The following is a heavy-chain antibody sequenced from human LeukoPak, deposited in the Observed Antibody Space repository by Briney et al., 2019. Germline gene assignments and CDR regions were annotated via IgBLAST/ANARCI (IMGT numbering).Heavy chain of an antibody. V-gene: IGHV1-69*04. J-gene: IGHJ4*02. CDR1: GYTFTSYG. Sequence: SVKVSCKASGYTFTSYGITWVRQAPGQGLEWMGRIIPVLDIANYAQKFQGRVTITADKSTNTVYMELNSLTSEDTAVYYCARERLYVSENVYYFDYWGQGTLVTVSS. CDR3: ARERLYVSENVYYFDY. CDR2: IIPVLDIA. D-gene: IGHD3-10*01.